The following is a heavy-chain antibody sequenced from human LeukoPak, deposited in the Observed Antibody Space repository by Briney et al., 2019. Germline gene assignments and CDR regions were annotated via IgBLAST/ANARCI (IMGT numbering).Heavy chain of an antibody. Sequence: GGSLRFSCEASGFTFSSYWMSWVRQAPGKGLEWVAHIKEDESDEYYVDSVRGRFTASRDNAKNSVNLQMNSLRVEDTAVYYCARWRGRQSEFDYWGQGTLVTVSS. D-gene: IGHD1-1*01. CDR2: IKEDESDE. V-gene: IGHV3-7*01. J-gene: IGHJ4*02. CDR3: ARWRGRQSEFDY. CDR1: GFTFSSYW.